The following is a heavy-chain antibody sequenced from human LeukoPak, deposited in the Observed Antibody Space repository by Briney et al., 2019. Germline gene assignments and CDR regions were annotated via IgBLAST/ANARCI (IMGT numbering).Heavy chain of an antibody. J-gene: IGHJ4*02. CDR2: IYYSGST. CDR3: ASGVKGRRGYCSSTSCQIDY. D-gene: IGHD2-2*03. CDR1: GGSISSNSYY. Sequence: SETLSLTCTVSGGSISSNSYYWGWIRQPPGKGLEWIGSIYYSGSTYYNPSLKSRVTISVDTSKNQFSLKLSSVTAADTAVYYCASGVKGRRGYCSSTSCQIDYWGQGTLVTVSS. V-gene: IGHV4-39*07.